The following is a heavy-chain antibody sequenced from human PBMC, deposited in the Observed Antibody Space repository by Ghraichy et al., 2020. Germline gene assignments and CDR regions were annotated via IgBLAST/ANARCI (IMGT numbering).Heavy chain of an antibody. D-gene: IGHD3-22*01. CDR3: ARKWDYYDSSGYFDY. V-gene: IGHV4-59*01. J-gene: IGHJ4*02. Sequence: ETLSLTCTVSGGSISSYYWSWIRQPPGKGLEWIGYIYYSGSTNYNPSLKSRVTISVDTSKNQFSLKLSSVTAADTAVYYCARKWDYYDSSGYFDYWGQGTLVTVSS. CDR1: GGSISSYY. CDR2: IYYSGST.